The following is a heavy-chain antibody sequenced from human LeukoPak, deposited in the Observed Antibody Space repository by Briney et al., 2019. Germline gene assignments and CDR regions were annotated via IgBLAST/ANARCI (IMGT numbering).Heavy chain of an antibody. J-gene: IGHJ3*02. D-gene: IGHD3-22*01. CDR2: INPNSGGT. CDR3: ATEGVFSGYLAYDAFDI. V-gene: IGHV1-2*02. Sequence: EASVKVSCKASGYTFTGYYMHWVRQAPGQGLEWMGWINPNSGGTNYAQKFQGRVTMTEDTSTDTAYMELSSLRSEDTAVYYCATEGVFSGYLAYDAFDIWGQGTMVTVSS. CDR1: GYTFTGYY.